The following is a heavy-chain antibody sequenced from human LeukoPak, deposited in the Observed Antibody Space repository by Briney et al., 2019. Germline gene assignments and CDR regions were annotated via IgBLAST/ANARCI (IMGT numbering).Heavy chain of an antibody. D-gene: IGHD3-10*01. CDR2: ISGDGGST. V-gene: IGHV3-43*02. J-gene: IGHJ4*02. Sequence: GGSLRLSYAASGFTFDDYDIHWVRQAPGKGLEWVSLISGDGGSTYYADSVKGRFTISRDNSKNSLYLQMNSLRTEDTALYYCAKAWFGERSGGGFDYWGQGTLVTVSS. CDR1: GFTFDDYD. CDR3: AKAWFGERSGGGFDY.